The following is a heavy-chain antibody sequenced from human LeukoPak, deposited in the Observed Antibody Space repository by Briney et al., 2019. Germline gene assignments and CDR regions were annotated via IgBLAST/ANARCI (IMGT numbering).Heavy chain of an antibody. J-gene: IGHJ4*02. CDR2: IYYSGST. CDR1: GGSISSYY. CDR3: ARGRYCSGGNCYYLSYFDY. Sequence: PSETLSLTCTVSGGSISSYYWSWIRQPPGKGLEWIGYIYYSGSTNYNPSLKSRVTISVDTSKNQFSLKLSSVTAADTAVYYCARGRYCSGGNCYYLSYFDYWGQGTLVTVSS. D-gene: IGHD2-15*01. V-gene: IGHV4-59*01.